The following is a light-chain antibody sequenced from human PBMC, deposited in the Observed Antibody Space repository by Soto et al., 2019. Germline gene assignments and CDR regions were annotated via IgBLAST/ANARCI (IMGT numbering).Light chain of an antibody. Sequence: DIQMTQSPSSLSASVGDRGTITCRASQGISNHLAWFQQKPGKAPKSLIYAASTLQSGVPSRFSGSGSGTDFTLTISGLQPEDFAIYYCQQSFNSPPITFGQGTRLEIK. J-gene: IGKJ5*01. V-gene: IGKV1-16*01. CDR3: QQSFNSPPIT. CDR1: QGISNH. CDR2: AAS.